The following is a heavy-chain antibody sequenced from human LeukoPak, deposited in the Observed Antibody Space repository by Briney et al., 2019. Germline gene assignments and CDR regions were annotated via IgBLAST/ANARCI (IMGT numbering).Heavy chain of an antibody. Sequence: GASVKVSCKASGGTFSSYTISWVRQAPGQGLEWMGRIIPILGIANYAQKFQGRATITTDKSTSTAYMELSSLRSEDTAVYYCARGAVVVPQTSLAWFDPWGQGTLVTVSS. J-gene: IGHJ5*02. CDR2: IIPILGIA. V-gene: IGHV1-69*02. D-gene: IGHD2-15*01. CDR3: ARGAVVVPQTSLAWFDP. CDR1: GGTFSSYT.